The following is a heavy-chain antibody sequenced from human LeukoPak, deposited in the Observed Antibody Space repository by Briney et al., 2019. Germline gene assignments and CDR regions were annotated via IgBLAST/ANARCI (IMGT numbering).Heavy chain of an antibody. Sequence: ASVKVSCKASGYTFTSYGISRVRQAPGQGLEWMGWINPNSGGTNYAQKFQGRVTMTRDTSISTAYMELSRLRSDDTAVYYCARDTTMYSSSWYENYYYMDVWGKGTTVTVSS. CDR1: GYTFTSYG. D-gene: IGHD6-13*01. CDR2: INPNSGGT. CDR3: ARDTTMYSSSWYENYYYMDV. J-gene: IGHJ6*03. V-gene: IGHV1-2*02.